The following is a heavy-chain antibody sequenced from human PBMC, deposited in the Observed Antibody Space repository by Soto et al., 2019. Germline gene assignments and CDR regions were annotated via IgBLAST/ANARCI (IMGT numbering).Heavy chain of an antibody. V-gene: IGHV3-48*01. CDR2: ISSSSSTI. J-gene: IGHJ3*02. D-gene: IGHD1-7*01. CDR1: GFTFSSYS. CDR3: ARVELFYAFDI. Sequence: GGSLRLSCAASGFTFSSYSMNWVRQAPGKGLEWVSYISSSSSTIYYADSVKGRFTISRDNAKNSLYLQMNSLRAEDTAVYYCARVELFYAFDIRGQGTMVTVSS.